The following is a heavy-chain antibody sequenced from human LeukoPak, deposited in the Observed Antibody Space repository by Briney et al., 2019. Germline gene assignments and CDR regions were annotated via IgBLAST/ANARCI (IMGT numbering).Heavy chain of an antibody. D-gene: IGHD6-13*01. CDR1: GFTFSSYG. J-gene: IGHJ4*02. CDR2: IWYDGSNK. Sequence: PGGSLRLSCAASGFTFSSYGMHWVRQAPGKGLEWVAVIWYDGSNKYYADSVKGRFTISRDNSKNTLYLQMNSLRAEDTAVYYCARGSSSSWAYFDYWGQGTLVAVSS. CDR3: ARGSSSSWAYFDY. V-gene: IGHV3-33*01.